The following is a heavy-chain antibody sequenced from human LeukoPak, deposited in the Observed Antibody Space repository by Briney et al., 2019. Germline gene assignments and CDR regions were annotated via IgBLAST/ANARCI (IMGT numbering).Heavy chain of an antibody. V-gene: IGHV4-39*01. CDR3: ARLFYDFWSGHYYYYMDV. D-gene: IGHD3-3*01. J-gene: IGHJ6*03. CDR1: GGSISSSTYY. CDR2: ISYSRSS. Sequence: SESLSLTCTVSGGSISSSTYYWGWIRQPPGKGLEWIGRISYSRSSYYNPSLKSQVTISVDTSKNQFSLKVSSVTAADTAVYYCARLFYDFWSGHYYYYMDVWGKGTTVTVSS.